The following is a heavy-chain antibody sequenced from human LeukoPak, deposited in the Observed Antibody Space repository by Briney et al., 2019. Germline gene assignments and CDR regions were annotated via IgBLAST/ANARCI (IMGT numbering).Heavy chain of an antibody. Sequence: SETLSLTCTVSGGSISSSSYYWGWIRQPPGKGLEWIGSIYYSGSTYYNPSLKSRVTISVDTSKNRFSLKLSSVTAADTAVYYCAREPIVVVPAAIDYWGQGILVTVSS. D-gene: IGHD2-2*01. V-gene: IGHV4-39*02. CDR1: GGSISSSSYY. J-gene: IGHJ4*02. CDR3: AREPIVVVPAAIDY. CDR2: IYYSGST.